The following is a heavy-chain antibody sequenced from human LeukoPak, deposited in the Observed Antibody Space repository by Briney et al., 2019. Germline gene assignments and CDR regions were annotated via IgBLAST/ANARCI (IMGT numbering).Heavy chain of an antibody. J-gene: IGHJ4*02. CDR2: ISSNGGST. Sequence: GGSLRLSCAASGFTFSSYAMHWVRQAPGKGLEYVSAISSNGGSTYYANSVKGRFTISRDNSKNTLYLQMGSLRAEDMAVYYCARGPKHRCSSTSCYYFDYWGQGTLVTVSS. CDR3: ARGPKHRCSSTSCYYFDY. V-gene: IGHV3-64*01. D-gene: IGHD2-2*01. CDR1: GFTFSSYA.